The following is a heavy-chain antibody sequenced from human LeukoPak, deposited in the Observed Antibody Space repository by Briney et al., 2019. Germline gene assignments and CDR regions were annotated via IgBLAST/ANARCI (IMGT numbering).Heavy chain of an antibody. CDR3: AKENYDILTRNGNWFDP. Sequence: GGSLRLSCAASGVTFSDYGMHWVRQAPGKGLEWVAVISYVGSNKYYADSVKGRFTISRDNSKNTLYLQLNSVRPEDTAVYYCAKENYDILTRNGNWFDPWGQGTLVTVSS. D-gene: IGHD3-9*01. V-gene: IGHV3-30*18. CDR2: ISYVGSNK. CDR1: GVTFSDYG. J-gene: IGHJ5*02.